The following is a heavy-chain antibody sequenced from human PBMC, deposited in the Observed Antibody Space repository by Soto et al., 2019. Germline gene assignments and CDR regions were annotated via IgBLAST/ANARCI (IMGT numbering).Heavy chain of an antibody. CDR1: GFTFSSYA. V-gene: IGHV3-23*01. D-gene: IGHD3-22*01. J-gene: IGHJ5*02. Sequence: GGSLRLSCAASGFTFSSYAMSWVRQAPGKGLEWVSAISGSGGSTYYADSVKGRFTISRDNSKNTLYLQMNSLRAEDTAVYYCALQTLATYYYDSSGYYYLDPWGQGTLVTVSS. CDR3: ALQTLATYYYDSSGYYYLDP. CDR2: ISGSGGST.